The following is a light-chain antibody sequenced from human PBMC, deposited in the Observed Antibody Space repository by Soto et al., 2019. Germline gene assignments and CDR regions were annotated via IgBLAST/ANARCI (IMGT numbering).Light chain of an antibody. CDR1: QSLLDSDDGNTY. V-gene: IGKV2-40*01. Sequence: DIVMTPPPLSLTVTPGEPASISCRSSQSLLDSDDGNTYLDWYLQKPGQSPQLLIYTVSYRASGVPDRFSGSGSGTDFTLKISRVEAEDVGVYYCMQRIEFPLTFGGGAKVDIK. CDR3: MQRIEFPLT. CDR2: TVS. J-gene: IGKJ4*01.